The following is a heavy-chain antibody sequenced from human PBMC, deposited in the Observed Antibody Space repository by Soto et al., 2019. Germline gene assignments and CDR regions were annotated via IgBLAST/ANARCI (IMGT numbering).Heavy chain of an antibody. J-gene: IGHJ5*02. Sequence: QVQLVQSGAEVRKPGASVKVSCRASGYSFIASDINWVRQATGQGPEWMGWMNPKTGKTGYAQQFQGRVTMTRDTSINTAYMELSSLRSEDTALYYCARGPRAGEDYSTYNWFDPWGQGTLVTVSS. D-gene: IGHD4-4*01. CDR1: GYSFIASD. CDR3: ARGPRAGEDYSTYNWFDP. CDR2: MNPKTGKT. V-gene: IGHV1-8*01.